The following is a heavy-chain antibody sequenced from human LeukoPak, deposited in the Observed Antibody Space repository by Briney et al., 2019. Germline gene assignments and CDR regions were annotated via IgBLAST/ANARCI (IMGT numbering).Heavy chain of an antibody. CDR1: GGSFSGYY. CDR2: INHSGST. D-gene: IGHD3-10*01. CDR3: ARLGPKKPYYYGSGVDY. J-gene: IGHJ4*02. Sequence: SETLSLTCAVYGGSFSGYYWSWIRQPPGKGLEWIGEINHSGSTNYNPSLKSRVTISVDTSKNQFSLKLSSVTAADTAVYYCARLGPKKPYYYGSGVDYWGQGTLVTVSS. V-gene: IGHV4-34*01.